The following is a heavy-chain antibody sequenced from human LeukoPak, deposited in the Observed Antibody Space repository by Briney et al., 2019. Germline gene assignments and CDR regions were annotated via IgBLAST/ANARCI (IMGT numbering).Heavy chain of an antibody. J-gene: IGHJ4*02. CDR2: INPNSGGT. D-gene: IGHD6-13*01. CDR3: AKESDMSAAGLDY. V-gene: IGHV1-2*02. CDR1: GYTFTGYY. Sequence: ASVKVSCKASGYTFTGYYMHWVRQAPGQGLEWMGWINPNSGGTNYAQKFQGRVTMTRDTSISTAYMELSRLRSDDTAVYYCAKESDMSAAGLDYWGQGTLVTVSS.